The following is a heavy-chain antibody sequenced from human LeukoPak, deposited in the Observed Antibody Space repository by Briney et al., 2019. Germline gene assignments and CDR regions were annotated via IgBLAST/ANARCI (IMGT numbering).Heavy chain of an antibody. CDR3: ARGLREFGYYYYHMDV. V-gene: IGHV4-34*01. Sequence: SETLSLTCAVYGGSFSGYCWSWIRQPPGKGLEWIGEINDSGRINYNPSLKSRVTISLGTSKNQFSLKLRSVTAADTAVYYCARGLREFGYYYYHMDVWDIGTTVTVSS. CDR1: GGSFSGYC. D-gene: IGHD3-10*01. J-gene: IGHJ6*03. CDR2: INDSGRI.